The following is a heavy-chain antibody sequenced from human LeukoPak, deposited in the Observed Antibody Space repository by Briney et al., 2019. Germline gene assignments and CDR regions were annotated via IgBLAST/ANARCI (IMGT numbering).Heavy chain of an antibody. J-gene: IGHJ4*02. D-gene: IGHD3-22*01. V-gene: IGHV3-23*01. CDR1: GFTFSSYA. CDR3: AKYETSGYYYSTFDY. CDR2: ISGSGGAT. Sequence: QPGGSLRLSCAASGFTFSSYAMSWVRQAPGKGLEWVSAISGSGGATYYADSVKGRFTISRDNSKNTLYLQMNSLRAEDTAVYYCAKYETSGYYYSTFDYWGQGTLVTVSS.